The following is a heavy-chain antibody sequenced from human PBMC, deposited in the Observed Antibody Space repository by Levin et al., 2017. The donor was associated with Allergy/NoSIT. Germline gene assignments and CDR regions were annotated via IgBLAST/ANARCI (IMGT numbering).Heavy chain of an antibody. CDR1: GYTLASHF. D-gene: IGHD5-12*01. J-gene: IGHJ4*02. V-gene: IGHV1-46*01. CDR3: ARGASGYDYFDY. CDR2: INPNDNTK. Sequence: GESLKISCKASGYTLASHFMHWVRQAPGQGLEWMGVINPNDNTKSYPQKFQGRVTMTRDTSTSTVYMDLSSLTSEDTAVYYCARGASGYDYFDYWGQGTLVTVSS.